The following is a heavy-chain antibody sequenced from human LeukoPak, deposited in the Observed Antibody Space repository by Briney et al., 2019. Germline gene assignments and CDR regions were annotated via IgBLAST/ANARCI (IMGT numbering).Heavy chain of an antibody. Sequence: GGSLRLSCAASGFTFSSYAMSWVRQAPGKGLEWVSAIGGSGGSTYYADSVKGRFTISRDNSKNTLYLQMNSLRAEDTAVYYCAKEVGDYIYYYYGMDVWGQGTTVTVSS. CDR2: IGGSGGST. CDR1: GFTFSSYA. D-gene: IGHD4-17*01. CDR3: AKEVGDYIYYYYGMDV. J-gene: IGHJ6*02. V-gene: IGHV3-23*01.